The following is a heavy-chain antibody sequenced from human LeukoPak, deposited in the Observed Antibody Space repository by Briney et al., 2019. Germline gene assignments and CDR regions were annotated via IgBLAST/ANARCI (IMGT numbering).Heavy chain of an antibody. Sequence: PSETLSLTCTVSGGSISSGSYYWSWIRQPAGKGLEWIGRIYTSGSTNYKPSLKSRVTISVDTSKNQFSLKLSSVTAADTAVYYCARYYDFWSGPSGFDPWGQGTLVTVSS. V-gene: IGHV4-61*02. J-gene: IGHJ5*02. CDR3: ARYYDFWSGPSGFDP. D-gene: IGHD3-3*01. CDR2: IYTSGST. CDR1: GGSISSGSYY.